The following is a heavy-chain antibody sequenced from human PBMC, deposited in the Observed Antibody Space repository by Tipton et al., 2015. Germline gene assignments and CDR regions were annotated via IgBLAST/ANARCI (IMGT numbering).Heavy chain of an antibody. J-gene: IGHJ4*02. Sequence: SLRLSCAASGFTFSSYWMSWVRQAPGKGLEWVANIKQDGSEKYYVDSVKGRFTISRDNAKNSLYLQMISLRAEDTAVYYCARSVSYLKHYFDYWGQVTLVTVSS. D-gene: IGHD1-26*01. CDR1: GFTFSSYW. CDR2: IKQDGSEK. CDR3: ARSVSYLKHYFDY. V-gene: IGHV3-7*01.